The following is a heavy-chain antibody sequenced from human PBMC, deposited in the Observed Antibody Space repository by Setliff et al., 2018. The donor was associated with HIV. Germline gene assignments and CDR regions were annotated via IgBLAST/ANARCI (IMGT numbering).Heavy chain of an antibody. Sequence: GGSLRLSCAASGFTFGSYWMSWVRQAPGQGLEYVAHIKGDGSKTKYVDSVRGRFTISSDNAKKSLYLQMNSLRAEDTAVYYCVSTPGVFYFDFWGQGTPVTVSS. CDR2: IKGDGSKT. CDR1: GFTFGSYW. J-gene: IGHJ4*02. V-gene: IGHV3-7*03. CDR3: VSTPGVFYFDF. D-gene: IGHD2-15*01.